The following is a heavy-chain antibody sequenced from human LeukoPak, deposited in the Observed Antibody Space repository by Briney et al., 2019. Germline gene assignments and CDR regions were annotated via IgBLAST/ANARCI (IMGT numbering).Heavy chain of an antibody. CDR3: ARVRSPDDVTFMVV. D-gene: IGHD3-16*01. CDR1: GGSFSGYY. Sequence: SETLSLTCAVYGGSFSGYYWSWIRQPPGKGLEWIGEINHSGSTNYNPSLKSRVTISVDTSKNQFSLKLSSVTAADTAVYYCARVRSPDDVTFMVVWGQGTTVTVSS. J-gene: IGHJ6*02. V-gene: IGHV4-34*01. CDR2: INHSGST.